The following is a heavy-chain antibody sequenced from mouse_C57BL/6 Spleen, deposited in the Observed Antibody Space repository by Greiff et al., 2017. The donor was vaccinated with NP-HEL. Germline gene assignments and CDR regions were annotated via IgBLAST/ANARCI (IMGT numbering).Heavy chain of an antibody. CDR2: ISSGGSYT. Sequence: EVKLMESGGDLVKPGGSLKLSCAASGFTFSSYGMSWVRQTPDKRLEWVATISSGGSYTYYPDSVKGRFTISRDNAKNTLYLQMSSLKSEDTAMYYCARHDFNDYDDFAYWGQGTLVTVSA. J-gene: IGHJ3*01. D-gene: IGHD2-4*01. CDR1: GFTFSSYG. CDR3: ARHDFNDYDDFAY. V-gene: IGHV5-6*01.